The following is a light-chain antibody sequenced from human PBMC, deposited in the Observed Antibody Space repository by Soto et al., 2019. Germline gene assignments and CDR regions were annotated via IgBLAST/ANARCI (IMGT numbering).Light chain of an antibody. J-gene: IGKJ1*01. CDR3: QQYGRSTWT. V-gene: IGKV3-20*01. CDR1: QSVTSNY. Sequence: EIVLTQSPGTLSLSPGERATLSCRARQSVTSNYLAWYQQKPGQAPRPRIYGASSRATGIPDRFSGSGSGTDFPLTIRRLEPEDFAVYYCQQYGRSTWTFGQGTKVEIK. CDR2: GAS.